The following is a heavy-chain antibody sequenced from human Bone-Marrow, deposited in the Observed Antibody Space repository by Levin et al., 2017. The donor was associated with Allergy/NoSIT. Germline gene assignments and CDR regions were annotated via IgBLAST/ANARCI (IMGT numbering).Heavy chain of an antibody. J-gene: IGHJ4*02. CDR3: ARAPSLNYQLSGGLDS. Sequence: SCAASGFTFDDYAMHWVRQPPGKGLEWVSGISWNSDIIGYADFVKGRFIISRDNAKNSLILQMNNLRPEDTALFYCARAPSLNYQLSGGLDSWGQGTLVSVSS. CDR2: ISWNSDII. D-gene: IGHD3-10*01. CDR1: GFTFDDYA. V-gene: IGHV3-9*01.